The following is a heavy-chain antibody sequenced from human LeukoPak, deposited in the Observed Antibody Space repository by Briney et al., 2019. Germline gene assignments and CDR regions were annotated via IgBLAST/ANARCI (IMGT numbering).Heavy chain of an antibody. CDR1: GGSITRGPYF. CDR2: VHTNGNI. J-gene: IGHJ3*02. V-gene: IGHV4-61*02. CDR3: AREWGGEGALDI. D-gene: IGHD3-10*01. Sequence: SQTLSLTCTVPGGSITRGPYFWNWIRQPAGEGLEWIGRVHTNGNINYTPPLQSRPPISVDKSKNQVSLKLPPVTAADTAVYYCAREWGGEGALDIWGQGTTVTVSS.